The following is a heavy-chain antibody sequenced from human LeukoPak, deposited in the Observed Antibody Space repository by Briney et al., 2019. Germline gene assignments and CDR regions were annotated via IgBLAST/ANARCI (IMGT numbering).Heavy chain of an antibody. CDR3: ARGGMGFKN. D-gene: IGHD3-10*01. V-gene: IGHV4-59*01. CDR2: IYYSGST. J-gene: IGHJ4*02. Sequence: SETLSLTCTVSGGSISSYYWSWIRQPPGKGLEWVGYIYYSGSTNYNPSLKRRVTISVDTSKNQFSLKLTSVTAADTAVYYCARGGMGFKNWGQGTLVTVSS. CDR1: GGSISSYY.